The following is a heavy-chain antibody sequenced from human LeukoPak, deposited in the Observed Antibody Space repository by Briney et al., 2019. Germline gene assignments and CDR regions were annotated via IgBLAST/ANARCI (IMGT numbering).Heavy chain of an antibody. D-gene: IGHD6-19*01. J-gene: IGHJ4*02. Sequence: ASVKVSCKASGYTFTGYYMHWVRQAPGQGLEWMGWINPNSGGTNCAQKFQGRVTMTRDTSINTAYMELSSLRSEDTAVYHCARGRGYRYGDSTGYSSGWYDYWGQGTLVTVSS. CDR1: GYTFTGYY. CDR3: ARGRGYRYGDSTGYSSGWYDY. V-gene: IGHV1-2*02. CDR2: INPNSGGT.